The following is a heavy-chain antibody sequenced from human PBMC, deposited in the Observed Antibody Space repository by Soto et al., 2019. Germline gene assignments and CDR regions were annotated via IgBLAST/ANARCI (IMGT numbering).Heavy chain of an antibody. CDR2: IYSKEGKI. CDR3: ASDNDFDIDF. D-gene: IGHD2-21*02. J-gene: IGHJ4*02. Sequence: QVQLVQSGAEVQKPGASVKVSCKTSGYIFNNYGISWVRQASGQGLEWMGWIYSKEGKINFAQKFQGRVTMTTDTSTSTAYIELRSLRFDVSAVYFCASDNDFDIDFWGQGTLVTVSS. V-gene: IGHV1-18*01. CDR1: GYIFNNYG.